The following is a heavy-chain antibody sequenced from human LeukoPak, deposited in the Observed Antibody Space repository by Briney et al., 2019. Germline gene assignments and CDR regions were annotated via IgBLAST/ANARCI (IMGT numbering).Heavy chain of an antibody. CDR1: GGSISSGGYC. CDR2: IYYSGST. J-gene: IGHJ3*02. Sequence: SETLSLTCTVSGGSISSGGYCWSWIRQHPGKGLEWIGYIYYSGSTYYNPSLKSRVTISVDTSKNQFSLKLSSVTAADTAVYYCARVPRYYDAFDIWGQGTMVTVSS. CDR3: ARVPRYYDAFDI. D-gene: IGHD2-8*01. V-gene: IGHV4-31*03.